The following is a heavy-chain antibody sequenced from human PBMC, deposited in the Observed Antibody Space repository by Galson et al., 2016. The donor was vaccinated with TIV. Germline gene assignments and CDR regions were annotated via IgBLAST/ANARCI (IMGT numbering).Heavy chain of an antibody. D-gene: IGHD3-10*01. CDR3: ARSDSYYKYALDM. J-gene: IGHJ3*02. V-gene: IGHV1-69*10. CDR2: IIPVLGII. CDR1: EGTFSRYA. Sequence: SVKVSCKASEGTFSRYAINWVRQAPGQGLEWMGGIIPVLGIINYAQKFQGRLTITADTSASTVYMDLNRLQSDDTAVYYCARSDSYYKYALDMWGQGTRVTVSS.